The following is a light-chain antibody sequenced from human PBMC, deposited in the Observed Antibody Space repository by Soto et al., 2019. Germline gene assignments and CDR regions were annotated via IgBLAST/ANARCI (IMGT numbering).Light chain of an antibody. CDR3: QHYNSYSIT. V-gene: IGKV1-5*01. CDR2: DAS. Sequence: DIQMTQSPSTLSASVGDRVTITCRASQSISSWLAWYQQKPGKAPKLLIYDASSLESGGPTRFSGSGSGTEFTLTISRLQPDDFANYYCQHYNSYSITFGQGTRLEIK. J-gene: IGKJ5*01. CDR1: QSISSW.